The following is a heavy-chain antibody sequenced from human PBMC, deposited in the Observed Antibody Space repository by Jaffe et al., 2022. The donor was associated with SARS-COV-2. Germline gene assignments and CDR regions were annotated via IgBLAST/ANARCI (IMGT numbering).Heavy chain of an antibody. J-gene: IGHJ6*03. D-gene: IGHD3-22*01. CDR1: GYTFTSYG. CDR3: ARRRLNYYDSRGGTKYYYYMDV. CDR2: ISAYNGNT. V-gene: IGHV1-18*01. Sequence: QVQLVQSGAEVKKPGASVKVSCKASGYTFTSYGISWVRQAPGQGLEWMGWISAYNGNTNYAQKLQGRVTMTTDTSTSTAYMELRSLRSDDTAVYYCARRRLNYYDSRGGTKYYYYMDVWGKGTTVTVSS.